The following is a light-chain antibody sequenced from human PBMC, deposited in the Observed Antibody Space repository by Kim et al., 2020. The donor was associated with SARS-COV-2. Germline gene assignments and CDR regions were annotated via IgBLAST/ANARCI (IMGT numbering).Light chain of an antibody. J-gene: IGKJ4*01. CDR1: QGVSRDC. V-gene: IGKV3-20*01. CDR2: GAS. Sequence: SPGEKSTLSCRASQGVSRDCLAGYHQKPGQTPRLFIYGASNRATGISDRFSGSGSGTDFTLTISRLEPEDSAVYYCQQYGSSPLTFGGGTKVDIK. CDR3: QQYGSSPLT.